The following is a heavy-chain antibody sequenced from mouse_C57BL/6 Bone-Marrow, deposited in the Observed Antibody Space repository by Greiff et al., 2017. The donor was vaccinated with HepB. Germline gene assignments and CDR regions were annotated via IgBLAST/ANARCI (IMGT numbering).Heavy chain of an antibody. J-gene: IGHJ3*01. D-gene: IGHD1-1*01. V-gene: IGHV1-62-2*01. Sequence: QVQLQQSGAELVKPGASVKLSCKASGYTFTEYTIHWVKQRSGQGLEWIGWFYPGSGSIKYNEKFKDKATLTADKSSSTVYMDLSRLTSEDSAVYFCARHEEGYYYGSSAWFAYWGQGTLVTVSA. CDR3: ARHEEGYYYGSSAWFAY. CDR2: FYPGSGSI. CDR1: GYTFTEYT.